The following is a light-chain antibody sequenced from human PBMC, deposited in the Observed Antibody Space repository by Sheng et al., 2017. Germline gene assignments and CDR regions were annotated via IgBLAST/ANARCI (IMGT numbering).Light chain of an antibody. CDR1: QSIGSW. Sequence: DILMTQSPAILSASVGDRLTITCRASQSIGSWVAWYQQKSGQAPKLLIHKASNLEFGVPSRFSATGSGTEFTLTISNLQADDFATYFCQEYTSSSRAFGQGT. CDR3: QEYTSSSRA. J-gene: IGKJ1*01. CDR2: KAS. V-gene: IGKV1-5*01.